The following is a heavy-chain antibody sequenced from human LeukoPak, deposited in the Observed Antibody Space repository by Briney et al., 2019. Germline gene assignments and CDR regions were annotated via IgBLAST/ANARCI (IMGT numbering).Heavy chain of an antibody. Sequence: PSETLSLTCAVYGGSFSGYYWSWIRQPPGKGLEWIGRIYTSGSTNYNPSLKSRVTISVDTSKNQFSLKLSSVTAADTAVYYCARDYYGSGSYYKDVWGKGTTVTISS. CDR2: IYTSGST. CDR1: GGSFSGYY. V-gene: IGHV4-4*08. J-gene: IGHJ6*04. CDR3: ARDYYGSGSYYKDV. D-gene: IGHD3-10*01.